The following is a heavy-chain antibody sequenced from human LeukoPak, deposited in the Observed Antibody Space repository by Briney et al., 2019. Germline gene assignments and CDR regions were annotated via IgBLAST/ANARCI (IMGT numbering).Heavy chain of an antibody. CDR2: IYTSGST. D-gene: IGHD1-1*01. J-gene: IGHJ4*02. Sequence: SQTLSLTCTVSGGSISSGGYFWSWIRQPAGKGLEWIARIYTSGSTNYNPSLKSRVTMSVDTSKNQFSLKLSSVTAADTAVYYCASNWSDFDYWGRGTLVTVSS. V-gene: IGHV4-61*02. CDR3: ASNWSDFDY. CDR1: GGSISSGGYF.